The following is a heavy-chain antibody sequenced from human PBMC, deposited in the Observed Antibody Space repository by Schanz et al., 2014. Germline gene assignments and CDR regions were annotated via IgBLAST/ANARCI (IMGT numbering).Heavy chain of an antibody. Sequence: QVQLVESGGGVVQPGRSLRLSCAASGFTFSSYGMHWVRQAPGKGLEWVAFIWSDGSRTYHAESVKGRFTISRDNSRNTLYLQMDSLRDEDTAVYFCAKVVASGPTTGPFDPGGQGTLVTVSS. CDR1: GFTFSSYG. V-gene: IGHV3-33*06. J-gene: IGHJ5*02. CDR3: AKVVASGPTTGPFDP. CDR2: IWSDGSRT. D-gene: IGHD1-26*01.